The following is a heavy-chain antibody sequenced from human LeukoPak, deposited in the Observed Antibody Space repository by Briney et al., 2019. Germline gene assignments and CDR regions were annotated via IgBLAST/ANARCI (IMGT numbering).Heavy chain of an antibody. CDR3: ARNSGGIVVVPTAAPDY. CDR2: INPNSGGT. Sequence: ASVKVSCKASGYTFTGYYMHRVRQAPGLGLEWMGRINPNSGGTNYAQKFQGRVTMTRDTSISTAYMELSRLRSDDTAVYYCARNSGGIVVVPTAAPDYWGQGTLVTVSS. V-gene: IGHV1-2*06. J-gene: IGHJ4*02. D-gene: IGHD2-2*01. CDR1: GYTFTGYY.